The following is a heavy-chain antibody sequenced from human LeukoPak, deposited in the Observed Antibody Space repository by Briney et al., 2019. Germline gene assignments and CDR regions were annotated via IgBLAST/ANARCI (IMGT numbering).Heavy chain of an antibody. V-gene: IGHV3-7*01. CDR2: IKQDGSEK. CDR3: ARDLGYYYDSSGPFDY. Sequence: GVSLRLSCAASGFTFSSYWMSWVRQAPGKGLEWVANIKQDGSEKYYVDSVKGRFTISRDNAKNSLYLQMNSLRAEDTAVYYCARDLGYYYDSSGPFDYWGQGTLVTVSS. J-gene: IGHJ4*02. CDR1: GFTFSSYW. D-gene: IGHD3-22*01.